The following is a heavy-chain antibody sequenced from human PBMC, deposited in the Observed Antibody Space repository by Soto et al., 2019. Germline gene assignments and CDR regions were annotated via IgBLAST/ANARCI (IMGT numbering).Heavy chain of an antibody. CDR3: ASSEYYYGSGSYYY. J-gene: IGHJ4*02. D-gene: IGHD3-10*01. V-gene: IGHV4-34*01. Sequence: SETLSLTCAVYGGSFSGYYWSWIRQPPGKGLEWIGEINHSGSTNYNPSLKSRVTISVDTSKNQFSLKLSSVTAADTAVYYCASSEYYYGSGSYYYWGQGTLVTVSS. CDR1: GGSFSGYY. CDR2: INHSGST.